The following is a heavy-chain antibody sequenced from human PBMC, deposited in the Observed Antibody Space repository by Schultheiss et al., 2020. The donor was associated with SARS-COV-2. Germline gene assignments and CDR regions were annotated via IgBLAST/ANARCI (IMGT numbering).Heavy chain of an antibody. CDR3: ARGIGYCSGGSCWEDY. Sequence: ASVKVSCKASGYTFTSYDINWVRQATGQGLEWMGWMNPNSGNTGYAQKFQGRVTMTRNTSISTAYMELSRLRSDDTAVYYCARGIGYCSGGSCWEDYWGQGTLVTVSS. D-gene: IGHD2-15*01. CDR2: MNPNSGNT. J-gene: IGHJ4*02. CDR1: GYTFTSYD. V-gene: IGHV1-8*01.